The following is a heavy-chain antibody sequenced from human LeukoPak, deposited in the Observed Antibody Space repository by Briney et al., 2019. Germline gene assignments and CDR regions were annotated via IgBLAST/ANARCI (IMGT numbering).Heavy chain of an antibody. J-gene: IGHJ4*02. Sequence: SVKFSCKASGYTFTGYYMHWVRQAPGQGLEWMGGIIPIFGTANYAQKFQGRVTITADESTSTAYMELSSLRSEDTAVYYCAREGTVTTEYYFDYWGQGTLVTVSS. D-gene: IGHD4-17*01. CDR3: AREGTVTTEYYFDY. CDR2: IIPIFGTA. CDR1: GYTFTGYY. V-gene: IGHV1-69*13.